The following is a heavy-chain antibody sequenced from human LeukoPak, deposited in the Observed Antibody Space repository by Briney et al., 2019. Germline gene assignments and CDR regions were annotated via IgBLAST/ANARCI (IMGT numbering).Heavy chain of an antibody. Sequence: SVKVSCKASGGTFSSYAISWVRQAPGQGLEWMGGIIPIFGTANYAQKFQGRVTITADESTSTAYMELSSLRSEDTAVYYCATTLGFGDLGYYYYMDVWGKGTTVTVSS. CDR3: ATTLGFGDLGYYYYMDV. CDR1: GGTFSSYA. D-gene: IGHD3-10*01. J-gene: IGHJ6*03. CDR2: IIPIFGTA. V-gene: IGHV1-69*01.